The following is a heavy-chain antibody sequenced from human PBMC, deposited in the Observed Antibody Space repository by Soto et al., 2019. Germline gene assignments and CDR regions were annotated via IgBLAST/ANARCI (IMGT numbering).Heavy chain of an antibody. CDR2: ISAKSGNT. D-gene: IGHD1-7*01. CDR1: GYTFTTSG. Sequence: QLVQSGAEVKKPGASVKVSCQASGYTFTTSGFNWVRQAPGQGLEWMGWISAKSGNTNYAQKLQGRVTMTTDTSTSTVYMELKSLTSDDTAIYYCTRAGASDWNYVSTSSWGQGTLVTVSS. J-gene: IGHJ4*02. V-gene: IGHV1-18*04. CDR3: TRAGASDWNYVSTSS.